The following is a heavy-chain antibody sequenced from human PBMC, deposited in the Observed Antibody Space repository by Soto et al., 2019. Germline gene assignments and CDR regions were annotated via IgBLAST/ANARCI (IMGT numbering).Heavy chain of an antibody. J-gene: IGHJ5*02. Sequence: SETMSLTCTVSGGSISSYYWSWIRQLPGKGLEWIGYIYYSGSTNYNPSLKSRVTISVDTSKNQFSLKLSSVTAADTAVYYCARHLQSKWLVHEWFDPWGQGTLVTV. V-gene: IGHV4-59*08. CDR1: GGSISSYY. CDR3: ARHLQSKWLVHEWFDP. D-gene: IGHD6-19*01. CDR2: IYYSGST.